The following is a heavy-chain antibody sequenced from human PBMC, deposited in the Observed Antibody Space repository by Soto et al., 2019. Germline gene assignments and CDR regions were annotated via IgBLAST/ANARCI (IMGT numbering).Heavy chain of an antibody. CDR3: ARGPIVDSSWYGIYYYYGMDV. CDR2: INHSGST. V-gene: IGHV4-34*01. Sequence: SETLSLTCAVYGGSFSGYYWSWIRQPPGKGLEWIGEINHSGSTNYNPSLKSRVTISVDTSKNQFSLKLSSVTAADTAVYYCARGPIVDSSWYGIYYYYGMDVWGQGTTVT. D-gene: IGHD6-13*01. CDR1: GGSFSGYY. J-gene: IGHJ6*02.